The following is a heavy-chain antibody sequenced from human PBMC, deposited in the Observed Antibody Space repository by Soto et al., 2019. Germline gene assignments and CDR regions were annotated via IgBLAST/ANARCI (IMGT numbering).Heavy chain of an antibody. D-gene: IGHD6-13*01. J-gene: IGHJ6*02. Sequence: EVQLLESGGGLVQPGGSLRLSCAASGFTFSSYAMSWVRQAPGKGLEWVSAISGSGGSTYYAGSVKGRFTISRDNSKNTLYLQMNSLRAEDTAVYYCAKDWYSSSRWGNYYYYGMDVWGQGTTVTVSS. V-gene: IGHV3-23*01. CDR3: AKDWYSSSRWGNYYYYGMDV. CDR1: GFTFSSYA. CDR2: ISGSGGST.